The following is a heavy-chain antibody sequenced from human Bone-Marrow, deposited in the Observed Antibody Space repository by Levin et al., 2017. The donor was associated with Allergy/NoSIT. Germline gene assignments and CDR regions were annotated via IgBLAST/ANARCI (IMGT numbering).Heavy chain of an antibody. CDR3: PKDWLIVVVPGVEAGGGMDL. D-gene: IGHD2-2*01. CDR2: ISHDGNNK. J-gene: IGHJ6*04. V-gene: IGHV3-30*18. Sequence: PGGSLRLSCAPSGFPFNIYGMNWVRQAPGKGLEWVATISHDGNNKYYADSVKGRFTISRDNPKNTLHLHMSSLRPEDTAIYYCPKDWLIVVVPGVEAGGGMDLGGKGTRVTV. CDR1: GFPFNIYG.